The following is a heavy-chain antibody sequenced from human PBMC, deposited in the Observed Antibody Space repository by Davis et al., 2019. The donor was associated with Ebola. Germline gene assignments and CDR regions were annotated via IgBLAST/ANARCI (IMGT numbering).Heavy chain of an antibody. Sequence: GESLKISCAASGFVFSSYVMSWVRRAPGKGLEWVLTLGTSADTYYADSVKGRFTISRDNSKNTLYLQMNGLRVEDTAIYYCAKDTSNIWFDVWGQGTMVTVSS. J-gene: IGHJ3*01. CDR2: LGTSADT. D-gene: IGHD1-26*01. V-gene: IGHV3-23*01. CDR3: AKDTSNIWFDV. CDR1: GFVFSSYV.